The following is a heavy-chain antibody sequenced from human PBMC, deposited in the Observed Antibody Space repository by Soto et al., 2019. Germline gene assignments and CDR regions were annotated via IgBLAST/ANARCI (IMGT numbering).Heavy chain of an antibody. CDR2: ILHSGST. CDR3: AYRSGWYRHDI. Sequence: QVQLQESGPGLVKPSGTLSLTCAVSGDSISSPKWWTWVRQPPGKGLEWIGDILHSGSTNYNPSLKSRVTISVDKSKNQFSLSLDSVTAADTAVYYCAYRSGWYRHDIWGQGTLVTVSS. V-gene: IGHV4-4*02. J-gene: IGHJ3*02. CDR1: GDSISSPKW. D-gene: IGHD6-19*01.